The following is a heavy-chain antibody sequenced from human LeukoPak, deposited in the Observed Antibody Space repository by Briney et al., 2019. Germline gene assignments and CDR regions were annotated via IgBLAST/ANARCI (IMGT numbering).Heavy chain of an antibody. D-gene: IGHD3-22*01. CDR3: AKDLAGTYYHDSSGYYIY. J-gene: IGHJ4*02. CDR2: ISGSGGST. V-gene: IGHV3-23*01. CDR1: GFTFSSYA. Sequence: TGGSLRLSCAASGFTFSSYAMSWVRQAPGKGLEWVSAISGSGGSTYYADSVKGRFTISRDNSKNTLYLQMNSLRAEDTAAYYCAKDLAGTYYHDSSGYYIYWGQGTLVTVSS.